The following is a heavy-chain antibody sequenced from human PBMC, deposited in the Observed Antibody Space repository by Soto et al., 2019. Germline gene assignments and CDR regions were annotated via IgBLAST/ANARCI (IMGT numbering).Heavy chain of an antibody. CDR3: ANDIIVIPGAECLDY. CDR2: INAGSGNT. V-gene: IGHV1-3*01. J-gene: IGHJ4*02. CDR1: GYTSTNYG. Sequence: ASVKVSCKASGYTSTNYGMHWVRQAPGQRLEWMGWINAGSGNTKYSQKFQGRITITRDTSASTVYMELSSLRSEDTAVYYCANDIIVIPGAECLDYWGQGALVTVSS. D-gene: IGHD2-2*01.